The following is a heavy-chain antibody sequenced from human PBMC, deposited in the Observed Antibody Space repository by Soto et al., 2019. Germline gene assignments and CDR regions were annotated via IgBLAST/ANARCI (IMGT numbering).Heavy chain of an antibody. CDR1: GGSISSYY. V-gene: IGHV4-59*12. Sequence: SETLSLTCTVSGGSISSYYWSWIRQPPGKGLEWIGYIYYSGSTNYNPSLKSRVTISVDTSKNQFSLKLSSVTAADTAVYYCARDQAIGGSSYWGQGTLVTSPQ. J-gene: IGHJ4*02. D-gene: IGHD1-26*01. CDR2: IYYSGST. CDR3: ARDQAIGGSSY.